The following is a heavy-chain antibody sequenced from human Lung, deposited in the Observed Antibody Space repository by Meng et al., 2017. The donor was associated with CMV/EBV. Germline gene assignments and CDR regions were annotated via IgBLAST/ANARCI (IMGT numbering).Heavy chain of an antibody. Sequence: GGSLRLSFAASGFTFSNAWMSWVRQAPGKGLEWVGRIKNKFDGETTDYAAPVKGRLTISRDDSKNTLYLQMNSLKTEDTAVYYCIRTGSYGYWGQGTLVTVSS. V-gene: IGHV3-15*01. CDR3: IRTGSYGY. J-gene: IGHJ4*02. CDR2: IKNKFDGETT. D-gene: IGHD1-26*01. CDR1: GFTFSNAW.